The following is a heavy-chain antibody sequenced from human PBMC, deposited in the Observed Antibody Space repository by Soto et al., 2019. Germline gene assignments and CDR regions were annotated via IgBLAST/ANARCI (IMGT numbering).Heavy chain of an antibody. J-gene: IGHJ4*02. CDR1: VCSISIFCYY. D-gene: IGHD6-6*01. V-gene: IGHV4-31*03. Sequence: SETLSITCSVSVCSISIFCYYWSWIRHHPGNCLYCVVYIFYSWITYYNPSLKSRVTISFDTSKNQFSLNLSSVTAADSAVYYCARALAARPTGDLYYFDYWGQGTLVTVSS. CDR3: ARALAARPTGDLYYFDY. CDR2: IFYSWIT.